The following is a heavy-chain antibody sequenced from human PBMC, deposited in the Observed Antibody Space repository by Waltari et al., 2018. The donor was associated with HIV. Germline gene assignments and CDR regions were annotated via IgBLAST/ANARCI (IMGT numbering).Heavy chain of an antibody. CDR2: IYYSGIT. CDR1: GDSISSSNYY. J-gene: IGHJ5*02. D-gene: IGHD6-13*01. V-gene: IGHV4-39*01. Sequence: QLQLQESGPGLVKPSETLSLTCTVPGDSISSSNYYWVWTRQPPGKGLEWIGSIYYSGITFYNPSLKSRVTISVDTSKNQFSLNLSSVTAADTAVYYCARLEFAAAGNRWFDPWGQGTLVTVSS. CDR3: ARLEFAAAGNRWFDP.